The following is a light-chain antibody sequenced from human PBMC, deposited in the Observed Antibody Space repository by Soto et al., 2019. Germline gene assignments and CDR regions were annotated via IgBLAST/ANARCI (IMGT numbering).Light chain of an antibody. CDR1: QTVSSSY. CDR2: GAS. J-gene: IGKJ4*01. CDR3: QQSGSSPFT. Sequence: EIVMTQSPVTLSLSPGERATLSCRASQTVSSSYLAWYQQKPGQAPRLLIYGASSRTMGTPDRFSGSGSGTVFTLTISRLEPEDFAVYYCQQSGSSPFTFGGGTKVEIK. V-gene: IGKV3-20*01.